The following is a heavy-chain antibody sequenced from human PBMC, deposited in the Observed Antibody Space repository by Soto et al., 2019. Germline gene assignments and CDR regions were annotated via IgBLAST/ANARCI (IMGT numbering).Heavy chain of an antibody. Sequence: QVQLVESGGGVVQPGTSLRLSCVASGFTFSGYGMHWVRQAPGKGLEWLAVISHDGSDKYYADSVRGRFTISRDNSENTLYLQMNSLRPEDTAVYYCAKEDVWFAKDYWGQGTLVTVSS. J-gene: IGHJ4*02. CDR3: AKEDVWFAKDY. V-gene: IGHV3-30*18. D-gene: IGHD3-10*01. CDR2: ISHDGSDK. CDR1: GFTFSGYG.